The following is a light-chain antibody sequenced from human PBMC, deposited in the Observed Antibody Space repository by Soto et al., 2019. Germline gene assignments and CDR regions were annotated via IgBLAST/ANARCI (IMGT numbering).Light chain of an antibody. CDR2: EVS. CDR1: SSDVGGYNY. Sequence: QSALTQPASGSGSPVQSITISCPGTSSDVGGYNYVSWYQQHPGKAPKLMIYEVSNRPSGVPNRFSGSKSGNTASLTISGLQAEDEADYYCSSYTSSSTPYVFGTGTKVTVL. CDR3: SSYTSSSTPYV. J-gene: IGLJ1*01. V-gene: IGLV2-14*01.